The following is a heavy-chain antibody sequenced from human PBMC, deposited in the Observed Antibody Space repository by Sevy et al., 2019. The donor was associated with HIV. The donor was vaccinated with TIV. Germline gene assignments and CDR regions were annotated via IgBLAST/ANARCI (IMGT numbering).Heavy chain of an antibody. J-gene: IGHJ4*02. V-gene: IGHV3-30*18. Sequence: GGSLRLSCAASGFTFSSYGMHWVRQAPGKGLGWVAVISYDGSNKYYADSVKGRFTISRENSKNTLYLQMNSLRAEDTAVYYCAKDMSGYYFDYWGQGTLVTVSS. CDR2: ISYDGSNK. CDR3: AKDMSGYYFDY. CDR1: GFTFSSYG. D-gene: IGHD3-10*02.